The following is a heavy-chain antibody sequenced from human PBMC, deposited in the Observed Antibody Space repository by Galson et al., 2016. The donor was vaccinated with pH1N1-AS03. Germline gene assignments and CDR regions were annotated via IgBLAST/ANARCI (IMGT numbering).Heavy chain of an antibody. CDR2: ISNDGGNV. D-gene: IGHD2-2*01. CDR1: GFTINNNY. J-gene: IGHJ6*02. Sequence: SLRLSCAASGFTINNNYMSWVRQAPGKGLEWVSRISNDGGNVRYADFVKGRFAVSRDNAKNTVFLQMNSLRADDPAVYFCARRNPNPNFAIWYQHDYGMDVWGQGTTVTVSS. V-gene: IGHV3-74*01. CDR3: ARRNPNPNFAIWYQHDYGMDV.